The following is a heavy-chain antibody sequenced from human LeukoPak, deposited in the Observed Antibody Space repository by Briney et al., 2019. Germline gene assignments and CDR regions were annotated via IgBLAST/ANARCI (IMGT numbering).Heavy chain of an antibody. Sequence: GGSLRLSCAASGFTFSSYSMNWVRQAPGKGLEWVSSISSSSSYIYYADSVKGRFTISRDNAKNSLYLQMNSLRAEDTAVYYCAGDVGRGYDFWSGTPGAFDIWGQGTMVTVSS. J-gene: IGHJ3*02. D-gene: IGHD3-3*01. CDR3: AGDVGRGYDFWSGTPGAFDI. CDR2: ISSSSSYI. CDR1: GFTFSSYS. V-gene: IGHV3-21*01.